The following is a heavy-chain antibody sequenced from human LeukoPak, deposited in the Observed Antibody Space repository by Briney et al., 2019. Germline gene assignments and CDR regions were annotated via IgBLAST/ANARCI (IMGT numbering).Heavy chain of an antibody. CDR1: GRSLSSYY. V-gene: IGHV4-59*01. CDR2: IYYSGST. D-gene: IGHD1-26*01. J-gene: IGHJ4*02. Sequence: SETLSLTCTASGRSLSSYYWSWIRQPPGKALEWIGYIYYSGSTNYNPSLKSRVTISVDTSKNQFSLKLSSVTAADTAVYYCARRVGGYSGSWFFDYWGQGTLVTASS. CDR3: ARRVGGYSGSWFFDY.